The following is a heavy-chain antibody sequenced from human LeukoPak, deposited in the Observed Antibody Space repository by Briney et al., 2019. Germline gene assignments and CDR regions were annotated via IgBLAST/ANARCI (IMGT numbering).Heavy chain of an antibody. CDR1: GGSISSGGYY. Sequence: SQTLSLTCTVSGGSISSGGYYWSWIRQHPGKGLEWIGYIYYSGSTYYNPSLKSRVTISVDTSKNQFSLKLSSVTAADTAVYYCARVPAPYAYDTSGYDFWGQGTLVTVSS. CDR3: ARVPAPYAYDTSGYDF. CDR2: IYYSGST. V-gene: IGHV4-31*03. J-gene: IGHJ4*02. D-gene: IGHD3-22*01.